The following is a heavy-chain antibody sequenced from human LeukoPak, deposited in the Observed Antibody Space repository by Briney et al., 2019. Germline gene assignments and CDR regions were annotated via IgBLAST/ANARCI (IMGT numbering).Heavy chain of an antibody. J-gene: IGHJ4*02. Sequence: EASVKVSCKASGWPFSTHDINWVRQAPGQGLEWMGWINPNSGGTNYAQKFQGWVTMTRDTSISTAYMELSRLRSDDTAVYYCARGGHTIFGVVMGVDYWGQGTLVTVSS. CDR1: GWPFSTHD. D-gene: IGHD3-3*01. CDR2: INPNSGGT. CDR3: ARGGHTIFGVVMGVDY. V-gene: IGHV1-2*04.